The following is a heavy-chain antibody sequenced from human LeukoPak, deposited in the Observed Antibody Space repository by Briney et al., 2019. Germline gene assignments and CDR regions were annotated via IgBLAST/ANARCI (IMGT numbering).Heavy chain of an antibody. D-gene: IGHD3-10*01. V-gene: IGHV1-24*01. CDR3: ATEKMVRGFNWFDP. J-gene: IGHJ5*02. Sequence: ASVKVSCKVSGHTLNELSMHWVRQAPGKGLEWMGGFDAQDGETIYAPKFQGRVTMTEDTSTDTAYMELNSLRSEDTAVYYCATEKMVRGFNWFDPGGQGTQVTVSS. CDR2: FDAQDGET. CDR1: GHTLNELS.